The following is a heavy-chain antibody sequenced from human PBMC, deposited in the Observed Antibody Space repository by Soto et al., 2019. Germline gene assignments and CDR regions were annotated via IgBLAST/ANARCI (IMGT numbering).Heavy chain of an antibody. CDR1: GGSISSGGYY. CDR3: ARYCTNGVCMGNYYFDY. V-gene: IGHV4-31*03. D-gene: IGHD2-8*01. CDR2: IYYSEST. J-gene: IGHJ4*02. Sequence: TLSLTCTVSGGSISSGGYYWSWIRQHPGKGLEWIGYIYYSESTYYNPSLKSRVTISVDTSKNQFSLKLSSVTAADTAVYYCARYCTNGVCMGNYYFDYWGQGTLVTVSS.